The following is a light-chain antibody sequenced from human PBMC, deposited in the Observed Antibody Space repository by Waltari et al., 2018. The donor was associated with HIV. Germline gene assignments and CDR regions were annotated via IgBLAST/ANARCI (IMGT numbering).Light chain of an antibody. Sequence: EIVLPQSPATQSLSPGASVTLPCRASQSVSSHLAWYQQKPGQAPRLLISDASKRATGIPARFSGSGSGTDFTLTIAGLEPEDFAVYYCQQYSNWPLITFGPGTKVDVK. CDR3: QQYSNWPLIT. CDR1: QSVSSH. V-gene: IGKV3-11*01. CDR2: DAS. J-gene: IGKJ3*01.